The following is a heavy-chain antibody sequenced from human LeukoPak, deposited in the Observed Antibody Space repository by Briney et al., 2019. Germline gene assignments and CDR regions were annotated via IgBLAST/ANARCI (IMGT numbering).Heavy chain of an antibody. V-gene: IGHV3-11*03. D-gene: IGHD2-15*01. CDR3: ARLDCSGGRCWGVDY. CDR1: GFTFSDYY. CDR2: ISSSSSYT. Sequence: GGSLRLSCAASGFTFSDYYMSWIRQAPGKGLEWVSYISSSSSYTNYADSVKGRFTISRDNAKNSLYLQMNSLRAEDTAVYYCARLDCSGGRCWGVDYWGQGTLVTVSS. J-gene: IGHJ4*02.